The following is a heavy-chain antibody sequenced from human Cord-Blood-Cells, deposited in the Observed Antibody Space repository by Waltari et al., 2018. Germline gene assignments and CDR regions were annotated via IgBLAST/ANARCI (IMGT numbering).Heavy chain of an antibody. CDR2: ISWNSGSI. V-gene: IGHV3-9*01. J-gene: IGHJ2*01. CDR3: AKDKRGSYYWYFDL. Sequence: EVQLVESGGGLVQPGRSLRLSCAASGFTFDDYAMHWVRQAPGKGLEWVSGISWNSGSIGYADSVKGRFTISRDNAKNSLYLQMNSLRAEVTALYYCAKDKRGSYYWYFDLWGRGTLVTVSS. CDR1: GFTFDDYA. D-gene: IGHD1-26*01.